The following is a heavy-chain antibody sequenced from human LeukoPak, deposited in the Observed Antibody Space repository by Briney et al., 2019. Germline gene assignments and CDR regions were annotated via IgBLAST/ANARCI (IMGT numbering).Heavy chain of an antibody. D-gene: IGHD6-13*01. J-gene: IGHJ3*02. Sequence: GGSLRLSCAASGFTVSSNYMSWVRQAPGKGLEWVSGISGSGGDTYYADSVKGRFTVSRDNYKKTLYVQMNSLRAEDTAVYYCARARQQLVRTYAFDIWGQGTMVTVSS. CDR2: ISGSGGDT. V-gene: IGHV3-66*02. CDR1: GFTVSSNY. CDR3: ARARQQLVRTYAFDI.